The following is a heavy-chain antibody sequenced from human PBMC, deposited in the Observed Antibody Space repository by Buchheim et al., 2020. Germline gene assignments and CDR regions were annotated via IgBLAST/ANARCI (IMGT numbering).Heavy chain of an antibody. D-gene: IGHD2-2*01. J-gene: IGHJ4*02. CDR1: GFTFSNAW. CDR3: TTGVVLVPAAMEGGFDY. CDR2: IKSKTDGGTT. V-gene: IGHV3-15*07. Sequence: EVQLVESGGGLVKPGGSLRLSCAASGFTFSNAWMNWVRQAPGKGLEWVGRIKSKTDGGTTDYAAPVKGRFTISRDDSKNTAYLQMNSLKTEDTAVYYCTTGVVLVPAAMEGGFDYWGQGTL.